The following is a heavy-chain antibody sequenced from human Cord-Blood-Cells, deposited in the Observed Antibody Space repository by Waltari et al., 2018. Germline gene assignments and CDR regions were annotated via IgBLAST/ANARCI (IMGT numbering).Heavy chain of an antibody. Sequence: QVQLQESGPGLVKPSGTLSLTCAVSGGSISSSNWWSWVRQPPGKGLEWIGEIYHSGSTNDNPSPKSRITISVDKSKNQFSLKLSSVTAADTAVYYCARDLPFLEGYYGMDVWGQGTTVTVSS. CDR2: IYHSGST. D-gene: IGHD3-3*01. J-gene: IGHJ6*02. CDR3: ARDLPFLEGYYGMDV. V-gene: IGHV4-4*02. CDR1: GGSISSSNW.